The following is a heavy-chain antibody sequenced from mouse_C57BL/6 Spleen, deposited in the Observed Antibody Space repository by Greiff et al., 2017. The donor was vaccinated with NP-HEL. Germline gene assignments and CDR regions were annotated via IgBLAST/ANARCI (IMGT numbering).Heavy chain of an antibody. CDR1: GYTFTSYW. Sequence: QVQLQQPGTELVKPGASVTLSCKASGYTFTSYWMHWVKQRPGQGLEWIGNINPSNGGTNYNEKFKSKATLTVDKSSSTAYMQLSSLTSEDSAVYYCAHYGSSYWYFDVWGTGTTVTVSS. CDR3: AHYGSSYWYFDV. CDR2: INPSNGGT. J-gene: IGHJ1*03. V-gene: IGHV1-53*01. D-gene: IGHD1-1*01.